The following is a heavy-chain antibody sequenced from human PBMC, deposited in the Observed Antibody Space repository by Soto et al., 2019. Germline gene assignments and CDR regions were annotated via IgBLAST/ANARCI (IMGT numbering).Heavy chain of an antibody. CDR3: AKDRGKWDPSYYFDY. D-gene: IGHD1-26*01. Sequence: PWWSLRLSCSASVFTFSSYAMSWVRQAPGKGLEWVSAISGSGGSTYYADSVKGRFTISRDNSKNTLYLQMNSLRAEDTAVYYCAKDRGKWDPSYYFDYWGQGTLVTVSS. CDR2: ISGSGGST. J-gene: IGHJ4*02. V-gene: IGHV3-23*01. CDR1: VFTFSSYA.